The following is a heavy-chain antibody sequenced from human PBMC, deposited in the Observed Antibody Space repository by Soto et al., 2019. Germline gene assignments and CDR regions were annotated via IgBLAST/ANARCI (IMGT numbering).Heavy chain of an antibody. Sequence: ASVKVSCKASGYTFTSYGISWVRQAPGQGLEWMGWISAYNGNTNYAQKLQGRVTMTTDTSTSTAYMEPRSLRSDDTAVYYCARTVPADYDFWSGYPIQDFDYWGQGTLVTVSS. D-gene: IGHD3-3*01. V-gene: IGHV1-18*01. CDR2: ISAYNGNT. CDR1: GYTFTSYG. CDR3: ARTVPADYDFWSGYPIQDFDY. J-gene: IGHJ4*02.